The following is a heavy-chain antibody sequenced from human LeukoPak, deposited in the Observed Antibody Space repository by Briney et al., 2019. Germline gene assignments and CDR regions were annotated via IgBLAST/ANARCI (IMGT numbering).Heavy chain of an antibody. D-gene: IGHD2-15*01. J-gene: IGHJ6*02. CDR3: ASGPAQDMVYYYYYGMDV. CDR1: GYTFTSYD. CDR2: MNPNSGNT. V-gene: IGHV1-8*01. Sequence: ASVKVSCKASGYTFTSYDINWVRQATGQGLEWMGWMNPNSGNTGYAQKFQGRVTMTRNTSISTAYMELSSLRSEDTAVYYRASGPAQDMVYYYYYGMDVWGQGTTVTVSS.